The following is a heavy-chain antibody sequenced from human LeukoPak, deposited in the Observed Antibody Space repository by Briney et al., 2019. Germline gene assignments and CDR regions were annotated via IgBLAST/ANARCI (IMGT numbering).Heavy chain of an antibody. J-gene: IGHJ6*03. CDR3: ARVYGVSSSWHPDYYYYMDV. V-gene: IGHV3-30*04. Sequence: GGSLRLSCAASGFTFSSYAMHWVRQAPGKGLEWVAVISYDGSNKYYADSVKGRFTISRDNSKNTLYLQMNSLRAEDTAVYYCARVYGVSSSWHPDYYYYMDVWGKGTTVTVSS. D-gene: IGHD6-13*01. CDR2: ISYDGSNK. CDR1: GFTFSSYA.